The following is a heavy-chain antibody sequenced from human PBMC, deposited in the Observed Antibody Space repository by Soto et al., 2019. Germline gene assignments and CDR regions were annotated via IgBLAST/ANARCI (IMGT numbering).Heavy chain of an antibody. D-gene: IGHD3-3*01. CDR3: ARGLRTIFGVAPPPWFDP. J-gene: IGHJ5*02. CDR2: IYYSGST. Sequence: NPSETLSLTCTVSGGSISSGGYYWSWIRQHPGKGLEWIGYIYYSGSTYYNPSLKSRVTISVDTSKNQFSLKLSSVTAADTAVYYCARGLRTIFGVAPPPWFDPWGQGTLVTVSS. V-gene: IGHV4-31*03. CDR1: GGSISSGGYY.